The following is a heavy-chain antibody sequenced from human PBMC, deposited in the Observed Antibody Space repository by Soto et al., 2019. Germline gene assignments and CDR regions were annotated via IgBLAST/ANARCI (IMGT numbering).Heavy chain of an antibody. CDR2: IAFDGSVK. V-gene: IGHV3-30*18. CDR1: GFTFSNYG. CDR3: AKELPIKISSGWESDC. Sequence: QVQLVESGGGVVQPGGSLRLSCAASGFTFSNYGMHWVRQAPGKGLEWVAVIAFDGSVKHYAESVKGRFAISRDNSKNTLYLQMNSLRVEDTAVYYCAKELPIKISSGWESDCWGQGTLVTVSS. D-gene: IGHD6-19*01. J-gene: IGHJ4*02.